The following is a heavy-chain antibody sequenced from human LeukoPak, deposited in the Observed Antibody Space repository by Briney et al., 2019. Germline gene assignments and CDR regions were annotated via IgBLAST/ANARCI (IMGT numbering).Heavy chain of an antibody. D-gene: IGHD6-19*01. V-gene: IGHV3-7*01. CDR3: ARAYRDSSGWLDY. CDR2: IKQDGSEK. Sequence: GGSLRLSCAASGFTFSDYWMSWVRQAPGKGLGWVANIKQDGSEKYYVDSVKGRFTISRDNAKNSLYLQMNSLRAEDTAVYYCARAYRDSSGWLDYWGQGTLVTVSS. J-gene: IGHJ4*02. CDR1: GFTFSDYW.